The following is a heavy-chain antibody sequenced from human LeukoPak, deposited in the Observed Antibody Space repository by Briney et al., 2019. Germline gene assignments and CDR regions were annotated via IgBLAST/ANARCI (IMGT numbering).Heavy chain of an antibody. V-gene: IGHV3-11*01. CDR2: ISSSGSTI. J-gene: IGHJ4*02. CDR1: GFTFSDYY. Sequence: GGSLRLSCAASGFTFSDYYMSWIRQAPGKGLEWVSYISSSGSTIYYADSVKGRFTISRDNAKNSLYLQMNSLRAEDTAVYYCAKDFYDSSGYYCDYWGQGTLVTVSS. CDR3: AKDFYDSSGYYCDY. D-gene: IGHD3-22*01.